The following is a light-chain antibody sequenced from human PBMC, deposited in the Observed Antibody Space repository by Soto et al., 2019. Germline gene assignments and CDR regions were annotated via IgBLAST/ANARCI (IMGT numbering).Light chain of an antibody. CDR2: HVI. V-gene: IGLV2-11*01. J-gene: IGLJ1*01. CDR1: SSDVCGYNF. CDR3: CSYAGSYTYV. Sequence: SALPKPRSVSMSPGQSVTISCPCTSSDVCGYNFVSWYQQHPGKAPKLMIYHVITRPSGVPDRFSGSKSGDTASLTISGLQAEDEADYYCCSYAGSYTYVFGSGTGVTVL.